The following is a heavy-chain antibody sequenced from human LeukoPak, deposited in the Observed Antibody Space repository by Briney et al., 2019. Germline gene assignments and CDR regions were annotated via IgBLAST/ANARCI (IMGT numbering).Heavy chain of an antibody. V-gene: IGHV4-59*08. J-gene: IGHJ6*02. CDR3: ARRGTTRSVYYYYGMDV. CDR2: IYYSGST. Sequence: PSETPSLTCTVSGGSISSYYWSWIRQPPGKGLEWIGYIYYSGSTNYNPSLKSRVTISVDTSKNQFSLKLSSVTAADTAVYYCARRGTTRSVYYYYGMDVWGQGTTVTVSS. D-gene: IGHD2/OR15-2a*01. CDR1: GGSISSYY.